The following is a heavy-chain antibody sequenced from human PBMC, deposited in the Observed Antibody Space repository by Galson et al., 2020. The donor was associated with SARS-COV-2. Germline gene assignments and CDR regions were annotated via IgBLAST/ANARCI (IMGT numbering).Heavy chain of an antibody. V-gene: IGHV4-31*03. D-gene: IGHD7-27*01. CDR1: GGSLSSGAYY. J-gene: IGHJ4*02. Sequence: ASETLSLTCTVSGGSLSSGAYYWSWVRQLPGKGLEWIGHIHNTGSSYYNPSLKSRVTISVDTSNNQLSLKLSSVSAADTAVYYCASAPNMYFFDFWGQGALITVSS. CDR2: IHNTGSS. CDR3: ASAPNMYFFDF.